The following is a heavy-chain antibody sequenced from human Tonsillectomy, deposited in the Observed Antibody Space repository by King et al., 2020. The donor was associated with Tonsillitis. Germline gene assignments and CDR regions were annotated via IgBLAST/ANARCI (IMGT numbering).Heavy chain of an antibody. CDR3: ASQSDLNCTGGTCYSYDYYYMDV. Sequence: VQLQESGPGLVKPSQTLSLTCTVSGDSISSRGYYWSWIRQPAGKGLEWIGRVYASGSTNYSPSLKSRVTISLDTSGNQFSLKLSSVTAADTAVYYCASQSDLNCTGGTCYSYDYYYMDVWGKGTTVTVSS. CDR2: VYASGST. V-gene: IGHV4-61*02. J-gene: IGHJ6*03. D-gene: IGHD2-15*01. CDR1: GDSISSRGYY.